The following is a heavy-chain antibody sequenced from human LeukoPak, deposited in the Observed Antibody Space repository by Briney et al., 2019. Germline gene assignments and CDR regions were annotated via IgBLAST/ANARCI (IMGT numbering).Heavy chain of an antibody. CDR1: GGSISSYY. J-gene: IGHJ4*02. D-gene: IGHD4-17*01. CDR3: ARDNYGDYDQFDY. V-gene: IGHV4-4*07. Sequence: SETLSLTCTVSGGSISSYYWSWIRQPAGKGLEWIGRIYSSASTNYNPSLKSRVTMSVDTSRSQFSLKLSSVTAADTAVYYCARDNYGDYDQFDYWGQGTLVTVSS. CDR2: IYSSAST.